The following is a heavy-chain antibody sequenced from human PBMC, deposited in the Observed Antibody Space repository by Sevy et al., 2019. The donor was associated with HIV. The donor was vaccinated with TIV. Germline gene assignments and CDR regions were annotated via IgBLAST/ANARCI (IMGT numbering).Heavy chain of an antibody. J-gene: IGHJ6*02. D-gene: IGHD2-15*01. CDR3: DSAGIVVVVAARKEHYGMDV. V-gene: IGHV3-7*01. CDR1: GFTFSSYW. Sequence: GGSLRLSCAASGFTFSSYWMSWVRQAPGKGLEWVANIKQDGSEKYYVDSVKGRFTISRDNAKKSLYLQMNSLRAEDTAVYYCDSAGIVVVVAARKEHYGMDVWGQGTTVTVSS. CDR2: IKQDGSEK.